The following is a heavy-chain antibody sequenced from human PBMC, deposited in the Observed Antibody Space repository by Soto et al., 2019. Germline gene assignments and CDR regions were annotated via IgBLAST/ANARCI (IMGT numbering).Heavy chain of an antibody. J-gene: IGHJ3*02. D-gene: IGHD3-22*01. CDR3: ARCSPYSYPSSGYTVAFDI. CDR1: CYTFTIYG. CDR2: ISAYNGST. V-gene: IGHV1-18*04. Sequence: ASVKVSFKASCYTFTIYGIILGLHSPVQWLEWMGWISAYNGSTNYAQNLQGRVTMTTDTSTSTAYMELRSLRSDDTAVYYCARCSPYSYPSSGYTVAFDICGKGKILTVS.